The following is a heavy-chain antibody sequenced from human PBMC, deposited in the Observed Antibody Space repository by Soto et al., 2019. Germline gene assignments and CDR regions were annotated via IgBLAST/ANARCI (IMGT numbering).Heavy chain of an antibody. V-gene: IGHV4-61*08. CDR1: GGSVSSGVHY. CDR2: IYYSGST. D-gene: IGHD6-13*01. J-gene: IGHJ2*01. Sequence: QVQLQESGPGLVKPSETLSLTCTVSVSGGSVSSGVHYWSWIRQPPGKGLEWIGYIYYSGSTNYNPSLKSRVTISVDTSKNQFSLKLTSVTAADTAVYYCARGYYTSWYWFDRWGRGTLVTVSS. CDR3: ARGYYTSWYWFDR.